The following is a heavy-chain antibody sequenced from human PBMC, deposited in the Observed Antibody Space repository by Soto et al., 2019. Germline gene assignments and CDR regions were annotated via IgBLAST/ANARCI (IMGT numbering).Heavy chain of an antibody. D-gene: IGHD3-3*01. CDR3: AKGDFYGYYDFWSGSYLGYYGRDV. Sequence: GGSLRLSCAASVFTFSSYGMHWVRQAPGKGLEWVAVISYDGSNKYYADSVKGRFAISRDNSKNTLYLQMNSLRAEDTAVYYCAKGDFYGYYDFWSGSYLGYYGRDVWGQGTTVTVSS. CDR2: ISYDGSNK. CDR1: VFTFSSYG. V-gene: IGHV3-30*18. J-gene: IGHJ6*02.